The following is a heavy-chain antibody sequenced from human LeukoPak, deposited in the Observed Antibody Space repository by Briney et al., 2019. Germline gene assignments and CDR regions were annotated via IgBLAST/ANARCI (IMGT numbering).Heavy chain of an antibody. D-gene: IGHD6-13*01. CDR1: GGSISSSSCY. V-gene: IGHV4-39*07. CDR3: ARSEAAAGKVPFDY. J-gene: IGHJ4*02. Sequence: SSETLSLTCTVSGGSISSSSCYWGWIRQPPGKGLEWIGSIYYSGSTYYNPSLKSRVTISVDTSKNQFSLKLSSVTAADTAVYYCARSEAAAGKVPFDYWGQGTLVTVSS. CDR2: IYYSGST.